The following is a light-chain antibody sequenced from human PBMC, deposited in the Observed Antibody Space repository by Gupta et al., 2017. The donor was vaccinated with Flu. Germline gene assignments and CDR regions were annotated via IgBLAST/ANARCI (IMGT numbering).Light chain of an antibody. CDR1: QRIGTQ. Sequence: EIVLTQSPATLSLSTGERVTLSCRASQRIGTQLAWYQHKPGQAPSLLIYDAFNRANGVPARFIGGGSETDFTLTISSLEPEDCAVYYCQQRANWPLTFGGGTKVEI. J-gene: IGKJ4*01. CDR3: QQRANWPLT. V-gene: IGKV3-11*01. CDR2: DAF.